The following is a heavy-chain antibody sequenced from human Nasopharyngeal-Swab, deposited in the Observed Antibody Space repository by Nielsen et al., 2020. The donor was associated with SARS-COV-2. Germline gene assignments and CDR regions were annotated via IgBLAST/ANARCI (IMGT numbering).Heavy chain of an antibody. Sequence: ETLSLTCAVYGGSFSGYYWSWVRQAPGKGLEWVSAISGSGGSTYYADSVKGRFTISRDNSKNTLYLQMNSLRAEDTAVYYCAKGWLRHLVYYGMDVWGQGTTVTVSS. J-gene: IGHJ6*02. CDR2: ISGSGGST. CDR3: AKGWLRHLVYYGMDV. V-gene: IGHV3-23*01. D-gene: IGHD5-12*01. CDR1: GGSFSGYY.